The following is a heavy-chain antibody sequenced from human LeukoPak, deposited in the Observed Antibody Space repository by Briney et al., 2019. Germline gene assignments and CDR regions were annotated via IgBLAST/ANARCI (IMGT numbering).Heavy chain of an antibody. V-gene: IGHV3-30*04. Sequence: PGRSLRLSCVASGFTFSSYAMHWVRQAPGKGLEWVAVISYDGSNEYYADSVKGRFTISRDNSKNTLYLQMSSLRVEDTAVYYCAKGRITISYGMDVWGQGTTVTVSS. CDR3: AKGRITISYGMDV. CDR2: ISYDGSNE. CDR1: GFTFSSYA. D-gene: IGHD3-3*01. J-gene: IGHJ6*02.